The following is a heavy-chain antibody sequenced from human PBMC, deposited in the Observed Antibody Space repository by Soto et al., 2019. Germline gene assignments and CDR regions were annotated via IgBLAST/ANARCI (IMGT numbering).Heavy chain of an antibody. CDR3: ARESRQSITMIVVDDAFDI. J-gene: IGHJ3*02. Sequence: QVQLQESGPGLVKPSQTLSLTCTVSGGSISSGDYYWSWIRQPPGKGLEWIGYIYYSGSTYYNPSLKSRVTISVDTSKNQFSLKLSSVTAADTAVYYCARESRQSITMIVVDDAFDIWGQGTMVTVSS. V-gene: IGHV4-30-4*01. CDR1: GGSISSGDYY. D-gene: IGHD3-22*01. CDR2: IYYSGST.